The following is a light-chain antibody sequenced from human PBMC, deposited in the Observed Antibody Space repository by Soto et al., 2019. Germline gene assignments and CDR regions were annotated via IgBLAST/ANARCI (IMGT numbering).Light chain of an antibody. J-gene: IGKJ4*01. CDR2: AAS. CDR1: QGISNY. CDR3: QKYNSAPPGLT. V-gene: IGKV1-27*01. Sequence: DIQMTQSPSSLSASVGDRITITCRASQGISNYLAWYQQKPGKVPNLLIYAASTLESGVPSRFSGSGSGTYFTLTISSLQPEDVATYYCQKYNSAPPGLTFGGGTKVEIK.